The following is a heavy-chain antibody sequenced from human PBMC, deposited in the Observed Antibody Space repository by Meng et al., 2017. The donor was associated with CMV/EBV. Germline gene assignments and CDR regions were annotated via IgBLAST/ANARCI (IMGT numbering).Heavy chain of an antibody. Sequence: ASVKVSCKASGYTFTDYYMHWVRQVPGQGLEWMGWISPNSGGTNYAQKFQGRVTLTRDTSISTAYMELSRLRSDDTAVYYCAGDVSSSVLVSWFDPWGQGTLVTVSS. CDR3: AGDVSSSVLVSWFDP. CDR1: GYTFTDYY. J-gene: IGHJ5*02. CDR2: ISPNSGGT. D-gene: IGHD6-6*01. V-gene: IGHV1-2*02.